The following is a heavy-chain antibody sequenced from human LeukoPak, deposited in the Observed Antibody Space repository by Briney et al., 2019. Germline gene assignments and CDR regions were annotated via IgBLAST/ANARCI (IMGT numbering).Heavy chain of an antibody. Sequence: PGGSLRLSCAASGFTFSSHYMHWVRQAPGKGLEWVAVISYDGSNKYYADSVKGRFTISRDNSKNTLYLQMNSLRAEDTAVYYCAKDAVDTAMPTDYWGQGTLVTVSS. CDR2: ISYDGSNK. CDR3: AKDAVDTAMPTDY. CDR1: GFTFSSHY. J-gene: IGHJ4*02. D-gene: IGHD5-18*01. V-gene: IGHV3-30*18.